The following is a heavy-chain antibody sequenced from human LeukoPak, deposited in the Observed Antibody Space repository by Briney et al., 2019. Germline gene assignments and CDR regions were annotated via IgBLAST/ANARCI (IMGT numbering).Heavy chain of an antibody. CDR3: AKEVVVAATHP. J-gene: IGHJ5*02. CDR2: ISSSGSTI. CDR1: GFTFGDYY. V-gene: IGHV3-11*01. D-gene: IGHD2-15*01. Sequence: GGSLRLSCAASGFTFGDYYMSWIRQAPGKGLEWVSYISSSGSTIYYADSVKGRFTISRDNAKNSLYLQMNSLRAEDTAVYYCAKEVVVAATHPWGQGTLVTVSS.